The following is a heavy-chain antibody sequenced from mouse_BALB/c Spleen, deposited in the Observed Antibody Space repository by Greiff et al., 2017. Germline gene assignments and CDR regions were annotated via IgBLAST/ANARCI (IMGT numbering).Heavy chain of an antibody. Sequence: EVQLHQSGPELVKPGASVKISCKSSGYTFTDYFMHWVKQSHGQSLEWIGGINPNNGGTNYNQKFKGKATLTEDKSSSTAYMELSSLTSEDSAVYYGARRFNSKTVGAMDYWGQGTTVTVSS. V-gene: IGHV1-18*01. CDR3: ARRFNSKTVGAMDY. J-gene: IGHJ4*01. D-gene: IGHD1-1*01. CDR2: INPNNGGT. CDR1: GYTFTDYF.